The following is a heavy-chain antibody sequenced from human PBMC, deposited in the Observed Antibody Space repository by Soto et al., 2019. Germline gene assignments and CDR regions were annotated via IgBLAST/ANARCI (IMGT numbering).Heavy chain of an antibody. CDR1: GFTFSDSY. Sequence: GGSLRLSCAASGFTFSDSYMSWVRQAPGKGLEWISYITFSGNTVYYADSLKGRFTISRDNAKNSLYLQMNRLRAEDTAVYYCARVSWREKYGMDVWGQGTTVTV. V-gene: IGHV3-11*01. CDR3: ARVSWREKYGMDV. J-gene: IGHJ6*02. CDR2: ITFSGNTV.